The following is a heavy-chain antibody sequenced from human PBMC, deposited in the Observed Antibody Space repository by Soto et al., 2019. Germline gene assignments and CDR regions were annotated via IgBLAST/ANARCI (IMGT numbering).Heavy chain of an antibody. Sequence: QVQLQESGPGLVKPSGTLSLTCAVSSGSISSSNWWSWVRQPPGKGLEWIGEIYHSGSTNYNPSLTSRVTISVDKSKNQFSLKLSSVTAADTAVYYCARELSIAAAGGGGWFDPWGQGTLVTVSS. J-gene: IGHJ5*02. CDR3: ARELSIAAAGGGGWFDP. D-gene: IGHD6-13*01. CDR1: SGSISSSNW. CDR2: IYHSGST. V-gene: IGHV4-4*02.